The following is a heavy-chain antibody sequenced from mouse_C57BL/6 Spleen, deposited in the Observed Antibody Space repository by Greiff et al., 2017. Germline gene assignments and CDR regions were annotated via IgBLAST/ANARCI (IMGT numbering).Heavy chain of an antibody. V-gene: IGHV1-50*01. CDR3: ARSGGNHFDY. Sequence: QVQLQQSGAELVKPGASVKLSCKASGYTFTSYWMQWVKQRPGQGLEWIGEIDPSDTYTNYNQKFKGKATLTIDTSSSTAYMQLSSLTSEDSAVYYCARSGGNHFDYWGQGTTLTVSS. J-gene: IGHJ2*01. D-gene: IGHD2-1*01. CDR2: IDPSDTYT. CDR1: GYTFTSYW.